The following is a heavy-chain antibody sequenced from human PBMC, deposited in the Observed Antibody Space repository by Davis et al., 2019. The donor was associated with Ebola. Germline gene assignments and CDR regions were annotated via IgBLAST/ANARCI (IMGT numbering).Heavy chain of an antibody. CDR1: GYTFTSYG. J-gene: IGHJ3*02. CDR2: ISAYNGNT. V-gene: IGHV1-18*01. CDR3: ARDLHGLAGTTQGDDAFDI. Sequence: AASVKVSCKASGYTFTSYGISWLRQAPGQGLEWMGWISAYNGNTNYAQNLQGRVTMTTDTSTSTAYMELRSLRSDDTAVYYCARDLHGLAGTTQGDDAFDIWGQGTMVTVSS. D-gene: IGHD1-1*01.